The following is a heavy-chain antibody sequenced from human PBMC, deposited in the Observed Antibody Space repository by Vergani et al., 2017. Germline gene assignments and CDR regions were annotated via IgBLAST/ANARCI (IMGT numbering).Heavy chain of an antibody. V-gene: IGHV5-51*01. Sequence: EVQLVQSGAEVKKPGESLNISCQTSGYSFTNYWIGWVRQMPGKGLEWMGIIHPSNSDTRYSPAFQGQVTTSVDKSISTAYLQRSSLRASDIAMYYGARLYGCDSIGSKYFDYWGQGTLVSVSS. CDR3: ARLYGCDSIGSKYFDY. J-gene: IGHJ4*02. CDR2: IHPSNSDT. D-gene: IGHD2-8*02. CDR1: GYSFTNYW.